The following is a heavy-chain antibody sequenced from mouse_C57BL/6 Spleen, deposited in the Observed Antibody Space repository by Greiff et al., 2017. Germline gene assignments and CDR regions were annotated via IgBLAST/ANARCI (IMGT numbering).Heavy chain of an antibody. J-gene: IGHJ4*01. Sequence: EVKRVESGPELVKPGASVKISCKASGYTFTDYNIHWVKQSHGKSLEWIGYINPNNGGTSYNQKFKGKATLTVNTASITAYMELRSLSSEDTSVYSGARTIYYYFSSLYYAMDYWGQGTSVTVSS. V-gene: IGHV1-22*01. CDR2: INPNNGGT. D-gene: IGHD1-1*01. CDR3: ARTIYYYFSSLYYAMDY. CDR1: GYTFTDYN.